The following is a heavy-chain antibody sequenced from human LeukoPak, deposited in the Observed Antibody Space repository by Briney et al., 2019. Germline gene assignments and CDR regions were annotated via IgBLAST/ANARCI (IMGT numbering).Heavy chain of an antibody. J-gene: IGHJ2*01. Sequence: ASVKVSCKASGYTFTSYYMHWVRQGPGQGLEWMGIINPSGGSTSYAQKFQGRVTMTRDTSTNTVYMELSSLRSEDTAVFYCVRGASSIAALNPFWYFDLWGRGTLVTVST. V-gene: IGHV1-46*01. D-gene: IGHD6-6*01. CDR3: VRGASSIAALNPFWYFDL. CDR1: GYTFTSYY. CDR2: INPSGGST.